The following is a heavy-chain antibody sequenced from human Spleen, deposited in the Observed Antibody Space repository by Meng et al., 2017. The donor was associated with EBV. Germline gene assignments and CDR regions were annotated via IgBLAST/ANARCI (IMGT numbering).Heavy chain of an antibody. V-gene: IGHV4-4*02. J-gene: IGHJ4*02. CDR2: IFHSGTT. CDR3: ARGLVVATTSLNYDY. CDR1: GGSISSSNW. Sequence: QSQLPELAPRLVQPSGTLSLTCAVSGGSISSSNWWSWVRQPPGKGLEWIGEIFHSGTTYYNSSLKSRVTISVDTSENHFSLKLTSVAAADTAIYYCARGLVVATTSLNYDYWGQGTLVTVSS. D-gene: IGHD5-12*01.